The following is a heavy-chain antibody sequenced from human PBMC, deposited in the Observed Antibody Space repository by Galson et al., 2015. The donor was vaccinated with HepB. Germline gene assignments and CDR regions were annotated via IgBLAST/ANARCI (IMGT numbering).Heavy chain of an antibody. CDR2: IRSKANSYAT. Sequence: SLRLSCAASGFTFSGSAMHWVRQASGKGLEWVGRIRSKANSYATAYAASVRDRFTISRDDSKNTAYLQMNSLKTEDTAVYYCTRLRAYCSSTSCYYYMDVWGKGTTVTVSS. CDR1: GFTFSGSA. D-gene: IGHD2-2*01. V-gene: IGHV3-73*01. CDR3: TRLRAYCSSTSCYYYMDV. J-gene: IGHJ6*03.